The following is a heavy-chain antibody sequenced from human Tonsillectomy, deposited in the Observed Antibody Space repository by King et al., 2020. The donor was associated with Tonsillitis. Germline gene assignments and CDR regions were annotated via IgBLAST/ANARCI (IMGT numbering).Heavy chain of an antibody. J-gene: IGHJ6*03. CDR3: ASAPKLWNYSPQYYYYMDV. Sequence: VQLQESGPGLVKPSQTLSLTCTVSGGSIRSGSYYWSWIRQPAGQGLEWIGRISTSGRTNYNPSLKSRVTMSVDTSKNQFSLKLSSVTAADTAVYYCASAPKLWNYSPQYYYYMDVWGKGTTVTVSS. CDR1: GGSIRSGSYY. V-gene: IGHV4-61*02. D-gene: IGHD1-7*01. CDR2: ISTSGRT.